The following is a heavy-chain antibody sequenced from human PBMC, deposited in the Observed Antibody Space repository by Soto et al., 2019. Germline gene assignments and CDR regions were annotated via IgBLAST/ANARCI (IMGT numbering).Heavy chain of an antibody. CDR1: TFTFSDFG. J-gene: IGHJ4*02. D-gene: IGHD2-15*01. Sequence: GGSLRLSCAGPTFTFSDFGFHWVRQAPGKGLEWVAMISYDGSDQYYGDSVQGRFTISRDDSKNTVHLQMNSLRAEDTAMYYCAKSTYCNGGSCFPQYWGPGTLVTVSS. CDR3: AKSTYCNGGSCFPQY. CDR2: ISYDGSDQ. V-gene: IGHV3-30*18.